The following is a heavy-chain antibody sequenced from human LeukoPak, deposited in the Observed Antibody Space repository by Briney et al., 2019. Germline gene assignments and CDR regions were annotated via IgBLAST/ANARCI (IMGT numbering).Heavy chain of an antibody. CDR3: ARDDAYLGYYMDV. CDR1: GGSISSYY. D-gene: IGHD3-16*01. V-gene: IGHV4-4*07. CDR2: IYNSGTT. Sequence: SETLSLTCTVSGGSISSYYWNWIRQPAGKGLEWIGRIYNSGTTNYNPSLKSRVTMSVDTSENQFSLKLSSVTAADTAVYYCARDDAYLGYYMDVWGKGTTVTVSS. J-gene: IGHJ6*03.